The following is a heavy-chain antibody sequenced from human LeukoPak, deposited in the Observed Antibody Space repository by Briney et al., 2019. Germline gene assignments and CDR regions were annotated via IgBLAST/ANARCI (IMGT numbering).Heavy chain of an antibody. Sequence: SETLSLTCTVSGGSISSGDYYWSWIRQPPGKGLEWIGYIYYSGSTYYNPSLKSRVTISVDTSKNQFSLTLSSVTAADTAVYYCARDGWYYYDTTGSDAFDIWGQGTMVTVSS. V-gene: IGHV4-30-4*08. J-gene: IGHJ3*02. CDR3: ARDGWYYYDTTGSDAFDI. D-gene: IGHD3-22*01. CDR1: GGSISSGDYY. CDR2: IYYSGST.